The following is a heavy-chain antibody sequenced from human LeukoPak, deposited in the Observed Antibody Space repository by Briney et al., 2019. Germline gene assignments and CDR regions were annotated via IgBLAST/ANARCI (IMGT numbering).Heavy chain of an antibody. Sequence: ASVKVSCKASGYTFTGYYMHWVRQAPGQGLEWMGWINPNSGDTNYAQKFQGRVTMTRDTSKNQFSLKLSSVTAADTAVYYCARISSGWYYFDYWGQGTLVTVSS. CDR2: INPNSGDT. CDR1: GYTFTGYY. J-gene: IGHJ4*02. D-gene: IGHD6-19*01. CDR3: ARISSGWYYFDY. V-gene: IGHV1-2*02.